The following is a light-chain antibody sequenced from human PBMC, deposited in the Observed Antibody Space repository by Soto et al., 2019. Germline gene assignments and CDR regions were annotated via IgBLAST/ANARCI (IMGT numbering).Light chain of an antibody. CDR2: DAS. CDR3: QQRSNWPIT. J-gene: IGKJ5*01. CDR1: QSVRTK. Sequence: ETVMTQSPATLSVSPGESPTLSWRASQSVRTKLAWYQQTPGQSPRILIYDASNRDTGIPARFSGSGSGTDFTLPISRLEPEDFEVYYCQQRSNWPITFGQGTRLEIK. V-gene: IGKV3-11*01.